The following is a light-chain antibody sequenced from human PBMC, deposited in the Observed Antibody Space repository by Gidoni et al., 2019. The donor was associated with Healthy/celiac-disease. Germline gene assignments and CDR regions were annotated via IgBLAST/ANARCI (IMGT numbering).Light chain of an antibody. J-gene: IGKJ4*01. CDR3: QQRSSWPPRLT. V-gene: IGKV3-11*01. Sequence: EIVLSQPPATLSWSPGERATLSCRASQSVRSYLSWYQQKPGQAPRLLIYDASNRATGIPARFSGSGSGTDFTLTISSLGPEDFAVYYCQQRSSWPPRLTFGGGTKVEIK. CDR1: QSVRSY. CDR2: DAS.